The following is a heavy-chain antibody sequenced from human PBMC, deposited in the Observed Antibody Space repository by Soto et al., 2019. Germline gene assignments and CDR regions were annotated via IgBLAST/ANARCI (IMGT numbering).Heavy chain of an antibody. CDR1: GGSISSYY. CDR3: ARHDYGDYIFDY. D-gene: IGHD4-17*01. J-gene: IGHJ4*02. CDR2: IYYSGST. V-gene: IGHV4-59*08. Sequence: ETLSLTCTVSGGSISSYYWSWIRQPPGKGLEWIGYIYYSGSTNYNPSLKSRVTISVDTSKNQFSLKLSSVTAADTAVYYCARHDYGDYIFDYWGQGTLVTVSS.